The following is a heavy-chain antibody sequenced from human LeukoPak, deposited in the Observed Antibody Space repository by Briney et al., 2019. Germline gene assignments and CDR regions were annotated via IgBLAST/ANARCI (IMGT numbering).Heavy chain of an antibody. Sequence: SETLSLTCTVSGDSINGYYWSWMRRPPGGGLEWIGYAYYSGGINYNPSLKSRVTISVDASKNQFSLKLNSVTAADTAVYYCARYSRLLREKNPFDVWGQGTMVTVSS. J-gene: IGHJ3*01. CDR2: AYYSGGI. CDR3: ARYSRLLREKNPFDV. CDR1: GDSINGYY. D-gene: IGHD4-17*01. V-gene: IGHV4-59*08.